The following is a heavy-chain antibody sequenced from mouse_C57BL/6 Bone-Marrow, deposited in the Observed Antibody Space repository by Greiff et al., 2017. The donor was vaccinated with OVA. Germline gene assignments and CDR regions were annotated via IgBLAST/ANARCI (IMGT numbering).Heavy chain of an antibody. CDR1: GYTFTNYW. D-gene: IGHD2-1*01. CDR3: ARSYGNQYYYAMDY. V-gene: IGHV1-63*01. Sequence: QVQLQQSGAELVRPGTSVKMSCKASGYTFTNYWIGWAKQRPGHGLEWIGDIYPGGGYTNYNEKFKGKATLTADKSSSTANMQFSSLTSEDSAIYYCARSYGNQYYYAMDYWGQGTSVTVSS. CDR2: IYPGGGYT. J-gene: IGHJ4*01.